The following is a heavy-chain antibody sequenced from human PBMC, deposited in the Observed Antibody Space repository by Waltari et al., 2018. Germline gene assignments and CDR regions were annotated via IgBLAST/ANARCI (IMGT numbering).Heavy chain of an antibody. CDR3: ARLGRSGSYSNVYFV. D-gene: IGHD3-10*01. V-gene: IGHV4-59*08. Sequence: QVQLQESGPGLVKPSETLSLTCTVSGGSISSYYRSWIRQPPGKGLEWIGYIHYSGSTNYNPSLKSRVTISVDTSKNQFSLKLSSVTAADTAVYYCARLGRSGSYSNVYFVWGQGTLVTVSS. CDR1: GGSISSYY. CDR2: IHYSGST. J-gene: IGHJ4*02.